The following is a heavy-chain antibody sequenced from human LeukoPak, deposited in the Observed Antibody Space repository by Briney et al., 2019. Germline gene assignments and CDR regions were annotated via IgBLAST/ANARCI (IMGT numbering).Heavy chain of an antibody. J-gene: IGHJ4*02. CDR1: GFTFSSYE. CDR3: AGDSGWLFRY. CDR2: ISGSGDTI. V-gene: IGHV3-48*03. Sequence: GGSLRLSCAASGFTFSSYEMNWVRQAPGKGLEWVSHISGSGDTIYYRDSVKGRFTISRDNAKKSLHLQMDSLRAEDTAVYYCAGDSGWLFRYWGQGTLVTVSS. D-gene: IGHD3-9*01.